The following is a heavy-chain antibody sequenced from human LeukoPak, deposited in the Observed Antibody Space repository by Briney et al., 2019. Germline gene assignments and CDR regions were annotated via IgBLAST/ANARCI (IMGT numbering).Heavy chain of an antibody. CDR2: ISAYNGNT. V-gene: IGHV1-18*01. Sequence: ASVRVSCKASGYTFTSYGISWVRQAPEQGLEWMGWISAYNGNTNYAQKLQGRVTMTTDTSTSTAYMELRSLRSDDTAVYYCARDLDSHYYGSGSKYWGQGTLVTVSS. CDR3: ARDLDSHYYGSGSKY. J-gene: IGHJ4*02. D-gene: IGHD3-10*01. CDR1: GYTFTSYG.